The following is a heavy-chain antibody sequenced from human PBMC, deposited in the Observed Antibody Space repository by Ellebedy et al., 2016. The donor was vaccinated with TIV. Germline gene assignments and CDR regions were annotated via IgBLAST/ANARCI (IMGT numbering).Heavy chain of an antibody. V-gene: IGHV1-46*04. CDR1: GYTFTSYY. CDR2: INPSGGST. Sequence: AASVKVSCKASGYTFTSYYIHWVRQAPGQGLEWMGIINPSGGSTTYAQNLQGRVTMTRDTSTTTVYMELSSLRSEDTAVYYCARARSSGWLHTPDYWGQGLLVTVSS. J-gene: IGHJ4*02. D-gene: IGHD6-19*01. CDR3: ARARSSGWLHTPDY.